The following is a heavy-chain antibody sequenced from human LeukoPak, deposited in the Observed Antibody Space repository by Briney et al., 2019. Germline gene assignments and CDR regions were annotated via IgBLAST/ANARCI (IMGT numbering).Heavy chain of an antibody. Sequence: GGSLRLSCAASGFTFSSYAMHWVRQAPGKGLEWVAVIPYDGSNKYYADSVKGRFTISRDNSKNTLYLQMNSLRAEDTAVYYCARDFRAYCGGDCYSGDAFDIWGQGTMVTVSS. V-gene: IGHV3-30*04. J-gene: IGHJ3*02. D-gene: IGHD2-21*02. CDR1: GFTFSSYA. CDR3: ARDFRAYCGGDCYSGDAFDI. CDR2: IPYDGSNK.